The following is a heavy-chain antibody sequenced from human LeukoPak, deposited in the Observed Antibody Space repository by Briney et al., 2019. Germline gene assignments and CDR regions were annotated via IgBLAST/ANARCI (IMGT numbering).Heavy chain of an antibody. D-gene: IGHD5-18*01. CDR1: GFTFSSYS. CDR2: ISSSSSTI. J-gene: IGHJ4*02. V-gene: IGHV3-48*01. CDR3: ARAGYSYGRSFDY. Sequence: GGSLRLSCAASGFTFSSYSMNWVRQAPGKGLEWVSYISSSSSTIYYANSVKGRFTISRDNAKNSLYLQMNSLRAEDTAVYYCARAGYSYGRSFDYWGQGTLVTVSS.